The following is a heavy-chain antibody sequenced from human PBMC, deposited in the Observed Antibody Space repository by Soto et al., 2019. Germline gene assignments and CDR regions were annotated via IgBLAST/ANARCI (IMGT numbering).Heavy chain of an antibody. CDR2: ISSSSSYI. Sequence: EVQLVESGGGLVKPGGSLRLSCAASGFTFSSYSMNWVRQAPGKGLEWVSSISSSSSYIYYADSVKGRFTISRDNAKNSLYLQMSSLRAEDTAVYYCARDGDYDILTGYLDYWGQGTLVTVSS. D-gene: IGHD3-9*01. V-gene: IGHV3-21*01. CDR3: ARDGDYDILTGYLDY. J-gene: IGHJ4*02. CDR1: GFTFSSYS.